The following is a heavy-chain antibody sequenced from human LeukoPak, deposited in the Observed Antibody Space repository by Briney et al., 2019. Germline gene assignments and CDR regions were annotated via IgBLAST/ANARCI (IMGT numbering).Heavy chain of an antibody. J-gene: IGHJ4*02. V-gene: IGHV4-59*01. CDR2: IYYSGST. Sequence: PSETLSLTCSVSGGSISSYFWSWIRQPPGKGLEWIGYIYYSGSTNYNPSLKSRVTIPVDTSKNQFSLKLSSVTAADTAVYYCARVDNWNGYDYWGQGTLVTVSS. CDR1: GGSISSYF. D-gene: IGHD1-20*01. CDR3: ARVDNWNGYDY.